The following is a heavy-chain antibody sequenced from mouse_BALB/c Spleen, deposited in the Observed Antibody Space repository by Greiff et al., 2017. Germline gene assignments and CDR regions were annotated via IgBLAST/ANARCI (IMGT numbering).Heavy chain of an antibody. CDR3: LSTMITQFAY. V-gene: IGHV14-3*02. CDR2: IDPANGNT. D-gene: IGHD2-4*01. CDR1: GFNIKDTY. Sequence: VQLKESGAELVKPGASVKLSCTASGFNIKDTYMHWVKQRPEQGLEWIGRIDPANGNTKYDPKFQGKATITADTSSNTAYLQLSSLTSEDTAVYYCLSTMITQFAYWGQGTLVTVSA. J-gene: IGHJ3*01.